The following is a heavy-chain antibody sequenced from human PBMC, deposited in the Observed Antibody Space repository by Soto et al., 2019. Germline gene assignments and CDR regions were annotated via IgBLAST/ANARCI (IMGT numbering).Heavy chain of an antibody. J-gene: IGHJ6*02. Sequence: ASVKVSCKASGYTFTSYGISWVRQAPGQGLEWMGWISAYNGNTNYAQKLQGRVTMTTDTSTSTAYMELRSLRSDDTAVYYCARVTSIAAAGYYHYGMDVWGQGTTVTVSS. V-gene: IGHV1-18*01. CDR1: GYTFTSYG. D-gene: IGHD6-13*01. CDR2: ISAYNGNT. CDR3: ARVTSIAAAGYYHYGMDV.